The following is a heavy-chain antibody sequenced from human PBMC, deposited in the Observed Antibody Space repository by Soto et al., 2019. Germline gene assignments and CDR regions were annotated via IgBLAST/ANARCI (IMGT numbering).Heavy chain of an antibody. CDR1: GFTFSTSW. Sequence: GGSLRLSCEASGFTFSTSWMHWVRQTPGKGLVWVSRINSDGSRVSYTDSVKGRFTISRDNAKNTLYLEMNSLTAEDTAVYYCASSSPLFNVMDLWGHANQVTV. CDR2: INSDGSRV. J-gene: IGHJ4*01. CDR3: ASSSPLFNVMDL. D-gene: IGHD3-16*02. V-gene: IGHV3-74*01.